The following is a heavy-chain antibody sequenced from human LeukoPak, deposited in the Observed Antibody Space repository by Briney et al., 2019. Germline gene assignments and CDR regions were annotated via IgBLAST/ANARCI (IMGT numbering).Heavy chain of an antibody. V-gene: IGHV3-15*01. CDR2: IKSKNDDGTV. Sequence: GGSLRLSCAASGFTFNKAWMSWVRQAPGKGLECVGRIKSKNDDGTVSYAAPVKGRSAISRDDSKNMIYLQMNRLKTEDSAVYYCTTDPGGNSGFDHWGPGTLVTVSS. CDR1: GFTFNKAW. D-gene: IGHD4-23*01. CDR3: TTDPGGNSGFDH. J-gene: IGHJ4*02.